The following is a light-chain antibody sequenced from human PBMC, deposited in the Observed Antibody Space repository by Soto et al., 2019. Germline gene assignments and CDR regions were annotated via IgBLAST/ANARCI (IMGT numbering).Light chain of an antibody. CDR1: QSVRNNY. CDR2: DAS. J-gene: IGKJ4*01. V-gene: IGKV3-20*01. CDR3: QQCSSSPLT. Sequence: EIVLTQSPGTLSLSPGERATLSCRTSQSVRNNYLAWYQQKPGQAPRLLIHDASSRATGIPDRFSGSGSGTDFTLTISRLEPEFFAVYYCQQCSSSPLTFGGGTEVDIK.